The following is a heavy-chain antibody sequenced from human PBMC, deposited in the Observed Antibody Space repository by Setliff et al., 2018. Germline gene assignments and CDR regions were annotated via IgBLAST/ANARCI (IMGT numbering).Heavy chain of an antibody. CDR3: ARSSAPQVVLAADFDF. CDR1: GYTFTNFG. Sequence: ASVKVSCKTSGYTFTNFGINWVRQAPGQGLEWMGWNSAYAQKFQGRVTMTTDTPTSTAYMELRSLRSDDTAVYYCARSSAPQVVLAADFDFWGQGTPVTVSS. CDR2: NSA. V-gene: IGHV1-18*01. D-gene: IGHD6-19*01. J-gene: IGHJ4*02.